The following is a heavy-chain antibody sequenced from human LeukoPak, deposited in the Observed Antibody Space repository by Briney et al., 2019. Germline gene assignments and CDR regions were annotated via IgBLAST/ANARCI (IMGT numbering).Heavy chain of an antibody. J-gene: IGHJ6*02. V-gene: IGHV4-4*07. D-gene: IGHD3-9*01. CDR1: GGSISSYY. Sequence: SETLSLTCSVSGGSISSYYWSWIRQPAGKGLEWIGRVHRSGDTNYNPSLKSRLTMSVETSKNQISLRLRSVSAADTAVYYCARDDFEYSVHYGMDVRGQGTSVTVSS. CDR2: VHRSGDT. CDR3: ARDDFEYSVHYGMDV.